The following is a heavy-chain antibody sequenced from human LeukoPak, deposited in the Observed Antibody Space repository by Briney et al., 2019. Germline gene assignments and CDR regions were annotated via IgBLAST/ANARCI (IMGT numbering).Heavy chain of an antibody. Sequence: PSETLSLTCTVSGGSISSYYWSWIRQPPGKGLEWIGYIYYSGSTNYNPSLKSRVTISVDTSKNQFSLKLSSVTAADTAVYYCARGRERFLEWSPFDYWGQGTLATVSS. J-gene: IGHJ4*02. CDR1: GGSISSYY. CDR2: IYYSGST. V-gene: IGHV4-59*01. CDR3: ARGRERFLEWSPFDY. D-gene: IGHD3-3*01.